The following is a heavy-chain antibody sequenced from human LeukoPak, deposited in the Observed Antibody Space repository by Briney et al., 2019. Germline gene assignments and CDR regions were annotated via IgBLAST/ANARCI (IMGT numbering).Heavy chain of an antibody. D-gene: IGHD3-10*01. Sequence: GGSLRLSCAASGFTFSSYGMHWVRQAPGKGLEWVAFIRYDGSNKYYADSVKGRFTISRDNSKNTLYLQMNSLRAEDTAVYYCATDQAITMVRGVIIALDDAFDIWGQGTMVTVSS. V-gene: IGHV3-30*02. J-gene: IGHJ3*02. CDR3: ATDQAITMVRGVIIALDDAFDI. CDR1: GFTFSSYG. CDR2: IRYDGSNK.